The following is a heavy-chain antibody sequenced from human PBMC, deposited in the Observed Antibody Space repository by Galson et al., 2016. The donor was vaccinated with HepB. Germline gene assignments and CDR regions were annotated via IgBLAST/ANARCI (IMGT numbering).Heavy chain of an antibody. CDR3: ARNVAGILRFFYMDV. CDR1: GFTFSAHS. J-gene: IGHJ6*03. CDR2: ISCSGGIM. D-gene: IGHD3-3*01. Sequence: SLRLSCAASGFTFSAHSVNWVRQTPGKGLEWLSYISCSGGIMYYTDSVKGRFTISRDKESVNLHMNSLRDEDTAVYYCARNVAGILRFFYMDVWGKGTTVTVSS. V-gene: IGHV3-48*02.